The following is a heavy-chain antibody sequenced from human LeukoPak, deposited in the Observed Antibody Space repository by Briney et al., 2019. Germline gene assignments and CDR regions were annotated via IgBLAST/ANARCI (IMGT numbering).Heavy chain of an antibody. CDR3: ASYRRAYDI. CDR2: FLSDGRI. Sequence: PGRSLRLSCAASGFTFSSYWMNWARQAPGKGLEWVSDFLSDGRIYYADSVKGRFTISKDNSQNTVNLQMDNLRAEDAAIYYCASYRRAYDIWGQGTVVTVAS. D-gene: IGHD1-26*01. J-gene: IGHJ3*02. CDR1: GFTFSSYW. V-gene: IGHV3-53*01.